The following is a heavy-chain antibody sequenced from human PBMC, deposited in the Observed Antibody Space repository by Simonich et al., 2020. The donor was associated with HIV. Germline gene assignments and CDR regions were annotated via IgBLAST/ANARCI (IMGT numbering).Heavy chain of an antibody. Sequence: QVQLQESGPGLVKPSETLSLTCAVSGYSISSGYYWSWIRQPPGKGLEGIGSIYHSGSTYTNPALKSRVTISVDTSKNQVSLKLSSVTAADTAVYYCARVMQQQLDRYYYYGMDVWGQGTTVTVSS. J-gene: IGHJ6*02. CDR3: ARVMQQQLDRYYYYGMDV. D-gene: IGHD6-13*01. CDR2: IYHSGST. V-gene: IGHV4-38-2*01. CDR1: GYSISSGYY.